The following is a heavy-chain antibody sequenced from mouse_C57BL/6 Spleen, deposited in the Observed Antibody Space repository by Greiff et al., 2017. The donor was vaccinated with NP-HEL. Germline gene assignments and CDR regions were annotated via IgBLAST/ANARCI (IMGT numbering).Heavy chain of an antibody. D-gene: IGHD1-1*01. Sequence: QVQLQQPGAELVKPGASVKLSCKASGYTFTSYWMHWVKQRPGQGLEWIGMIHPNSGSTNYNEKFKSKATLTVDKSSSTAYMQLCSLTSEDSAVYYCAAFITTVALDYWGQGTTLTVSS. J-gene: IGHJ2*01. CDR3: AAFITTVALDY. CDR2: IHPNSGST. CDR1: GYTFTSYW. V-gene: IGHV1-64*01.